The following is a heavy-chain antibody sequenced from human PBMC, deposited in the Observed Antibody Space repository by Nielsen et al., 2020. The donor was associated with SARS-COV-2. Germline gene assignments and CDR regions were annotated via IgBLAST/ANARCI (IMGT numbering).Heavy chain of an antibody. CDR3: ARSKVLGVIVHFDY. CDR1: GGTFSSYA. Sequence: SVKVSCKASGGTFSSYAISWVRQAPGQGLEWMGGIIPIFGTANYAQKFQGRVTITADESTSTAYMELSSLRSEDTAVYYCARSKVLGVIVHFDYWGQGTLVIVSS. D-gene: IGHD2-21*01. CDR2: IIPIFGTA. J-gene: IGHJ4*02. V-gene: IGHV1-69*13.